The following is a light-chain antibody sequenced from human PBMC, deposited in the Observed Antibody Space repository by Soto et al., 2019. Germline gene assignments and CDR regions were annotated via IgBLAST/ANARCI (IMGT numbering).Light chain of an antibody. J-gene: IGKJ5*01. CDR1: QSVSSY. V-gene: IGKV3-11*01. Sequence: EIVLTQSPATLSLSPGERATFSCRASQSVSSYLAWFQQKPGQAPRLLIYDASTTATGIAARFSGSGSRTDFTLTISSLEPEDFAVYYCQQHNNWPPSITFGQGTRLEIK. CDR2: DAS. CDR3: QQHNNWPPSIT.